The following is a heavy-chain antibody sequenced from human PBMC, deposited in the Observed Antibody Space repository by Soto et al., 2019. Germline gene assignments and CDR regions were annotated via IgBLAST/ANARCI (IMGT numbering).Heavy chain of an antibody. Sequence: SETLSLTCTVSGGSVSSGSYYWSWIRQPPGKGLEWIGYIYYSGSTNYNPSLKSRVTISVDTSKNQFSLKLSSVTAADTAVYYCARARGGLLNNWFDPWGQGTLVTVSS. V-gene: IGHV4-61*01. CDR1: GGSVSSGSYY. J-gene: IGHJ5*02. CDR3: ARARGGLLNNWFDP. D-gene: IGHD3-10*01. CDR2: IYYSGST.